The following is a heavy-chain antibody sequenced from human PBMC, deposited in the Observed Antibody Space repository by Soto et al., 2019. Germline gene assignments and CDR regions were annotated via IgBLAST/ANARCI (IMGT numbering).Heavy chain of an antibody. J-gene: IGHJ1*01. CDR3: ARAPDGVVEYFQH. CDR1: GGSFSFYY. Sequence: QVQLQQWGAGLLKPSETLSLTCAVYGGSFSFYYWSWIRQTPGRGLEWIGEINHSGSTKYNPSLKSRVTISRDTSKKQFSLNLSSVTAADTAVYYCARAPDGVVEYFQHWGQGTLVTVSS. D-gene: IGHD2-15*01. CDR2: INHSGST. V-gene: IGHV4-34*01.